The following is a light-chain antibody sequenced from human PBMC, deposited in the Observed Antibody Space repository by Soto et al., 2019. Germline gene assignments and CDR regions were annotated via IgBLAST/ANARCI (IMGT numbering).Light chain of an antibody. CDR1: QSVSSK. Sequence: EVLMTQYPATVSVSPGQRATLSCRASQSVSSKLAWYQQRPGQAPRLLIYSAYTRATGIPARFSGSGSGTEFTLTISSLQSEDFAVYYCHQYNHWLTWTXGQGTKVEIK. CDR3: HQYNHWLTWT. V-gene: IGKV3-15*01. J-gene: IGKJ1*01. CDR2: SAY.